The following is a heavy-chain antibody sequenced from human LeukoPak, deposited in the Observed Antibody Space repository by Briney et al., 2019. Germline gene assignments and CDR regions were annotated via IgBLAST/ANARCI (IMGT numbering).Heavy chain of an antibody. CDR1: GGSISSGIYY. CDR2: IYTRGST. CDR3: ARVLVYSGAFEI. V-gene: IGHV4-61*02. J-gene: IGHJ3*02. D-gene: IGHD3-3*01. Sequence: TLSLTCTVSGGSISSGIYYWSWIRQPAGKGLEWIGRIYTRGSTNYNPSLKSRVTISVDMSKNQFSLKLSSVTAADTAVYYCARVLVYSGAFEIWGQGTMVTVSS.